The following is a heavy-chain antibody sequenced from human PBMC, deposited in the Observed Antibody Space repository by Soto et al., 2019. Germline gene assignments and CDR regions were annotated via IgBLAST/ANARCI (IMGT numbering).Heavy chain of an antibody. V-gene: IGHV3-30*18. D-gene: IGHD2-15*01. Sequence: GGSLRLSCAASGFTFSSYGMHWVRQAPGKGLEWVAVISYDGSNKYYADSVKGQFTISRDNSKNTLYLQMNSLRAEDTAVYYCAKSRPAATSTIYYMDVWGKGTTVTVSS. J-gene: IGHJ6*03. CDR1: GFTFSSYG. CDR3: AKSRPAATSTIYYMDV. CDR2: ISYDGSNK.